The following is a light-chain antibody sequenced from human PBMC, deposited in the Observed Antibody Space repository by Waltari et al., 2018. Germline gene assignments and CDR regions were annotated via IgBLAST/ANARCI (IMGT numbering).Light chain of an antibody. CDR1: QNIHDN. V-gene: IGKV3-15*01. Sequence: EVLMTQSPATLSVSPGERVTLSCMASQNIHDNLAWYQQKPGQAPRLLIYGASTRATDIPARFRGSGSGTESTLTINSLQSEDLGIYYCQQYNKWPPLTFGGGTKVEIK. J-gene: IGKJ4*01. CDR3: QQYNKWPPLT. CDR2: GAS.